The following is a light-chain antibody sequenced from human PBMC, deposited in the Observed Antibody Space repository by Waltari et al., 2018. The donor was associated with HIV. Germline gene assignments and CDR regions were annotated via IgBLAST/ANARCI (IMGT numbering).Light chain of an antibody. CDR3: QQYNSLGT. J-gene: IGKJ1*01. V-gene: IGKV1-5*03. Sequence: DIQMTQSHSTLLASVGDRVTITCRASQSISSWLAWYQQKPGKAPKLLIYKASSLESGVPSRFSGSGSGTEFTLTISSLQPDDFATYYCQQYNSLGTFGQGTKVEIK. CDR2: KAS. CDR1: QSISSW.